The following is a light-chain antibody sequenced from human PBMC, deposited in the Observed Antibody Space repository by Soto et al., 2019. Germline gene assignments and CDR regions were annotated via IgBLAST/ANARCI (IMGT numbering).Light chain of an antibody. J-gene: IGKJ1*01. CDR3: QQYNSSPWT. Sequence: DIQMTHSPSTLSASVGDRVTITCRASESMSNCLAWYQQKPGKAPKLLISGASSLQSGVPSRFSGSASGTEFTLTISSLQTEEFATYYCQQYNSSPWTFGQGTKVDI. CDR2: GAS. CDR1: ESMSNC. V-gene: IGKV1-5*01.